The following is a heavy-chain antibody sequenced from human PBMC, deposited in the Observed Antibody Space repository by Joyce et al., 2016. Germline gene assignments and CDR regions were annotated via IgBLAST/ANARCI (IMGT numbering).Heavy chain of an antibody. J-gene: IGHJ3*02. V-gene: IGHV3-30*18. D-gene: IGHD5-18*01. Sequence: QGQLEECGGGVVQRGTSRRLSCAASGFIINNCGCHWVRQAPGKGLDWVAVISYDGNKKYYRDSVKGRFTISRDNPKNTVYLRRISLRAEDTAVYYGAKVGRGQLGKNGAFDIWGQGTMVTVSS. CDR1: GFIINNCG. CDR3: AKVGRGQLGKNGAFDI. CDR2: ISYDGNKK.